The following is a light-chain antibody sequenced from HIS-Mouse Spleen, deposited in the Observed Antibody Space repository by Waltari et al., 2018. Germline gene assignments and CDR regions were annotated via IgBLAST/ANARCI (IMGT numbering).Light chain of an antibody. Sequence: NFMLTQPHSVSESPGKTVTISCTRSSGRIASNSVQWYQQRPGRAPTTVIYEDNQRPSGVPDRFSGSIDSSSNSASLTISGLKTEDEADYYCQSYDSSNVVFGGGTKLTVL. V-gene: IGLV6-57*04. CDR2: EDN. CDR1: SGRIASNS. CDR3: QSYDSSNVV. J-gene: IGLJ2*01.